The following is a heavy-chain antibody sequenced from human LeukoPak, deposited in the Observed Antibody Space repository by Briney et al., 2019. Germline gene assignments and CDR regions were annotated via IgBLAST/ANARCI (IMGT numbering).Heavy chain of an antibody. J-gene: IGHJ1*01. V-gene: IGHV4-59*01. CDR3: AKPLSVGEKFFGVVDEYFQH. CDR2: IYYSGST. D-gene: IGHD3-3*01. Sequence: SETLSLTCTVSGGPISSYYWSWIRQPPGKGLEWIGYIYYSGSTNYNPSLKSRVTISVDTSKNQFSLKLSSVTAADTAVYYCAKPLSVGEKFFGVVDEYFQHWGQGTLVTVSS. CDR1: GGPISSYY.